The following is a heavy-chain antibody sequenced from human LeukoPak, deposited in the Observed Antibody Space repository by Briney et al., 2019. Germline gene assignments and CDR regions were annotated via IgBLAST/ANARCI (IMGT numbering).Heavy chain of an antibody. Sequence: GGSLRLSCAASGFTFSSYATSWVRQAPGKGLEWVSAFSGSGGGTYYADSVKGRFTISRDNSKSTLYLQMTSLRAEDTAVYYCARSGYNRFDYWGQGTLVTVSS. J-gene: IGHJ4*02. V-gene: IGHV3-23*01. CDR3: ARSGYNRFDY. CDR2: FSGSGGGT. D-gene: IGHD5-24*01. CDR1: GFTFSSYA.